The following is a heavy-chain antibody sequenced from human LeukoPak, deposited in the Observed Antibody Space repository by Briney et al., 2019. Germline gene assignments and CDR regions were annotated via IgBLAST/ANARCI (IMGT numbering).Heavy chain of an antibody. Sequence: GASVKVSCKASGYTFTSYYMHWVRQAPGQGLEWMGIINPSGGSTSYAQKFQGRVTMTRDTSISTVYMELSRLKSDDTAVYYCAKTLYIRAAPGGLDCWGQGTLVTVSS. CDR3: AKTLYIRAAPGGLDC. CDR1: GYTFTSYY. D-gene: IGHD3-16*01. J-gene: IGHJ4*02. V-gene: IGHV1-46*01. CDR2: INPSGGST.